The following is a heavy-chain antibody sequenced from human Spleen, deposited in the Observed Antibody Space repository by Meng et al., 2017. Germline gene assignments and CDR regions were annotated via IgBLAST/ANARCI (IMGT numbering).Heavy chain of an antibody. J-gene: IGHJ6*02. V-gene: IGHV4-61*01. CDR1: GGSVSSGSYY. CDR3: ARHYDILSGMDV. CDR2: IYYSGST. Sequence: SETLSLTCTVSGGSVSSGSYYWSWIRQPPGKGLEWIGYIYYSGSTYYNPSLKSRVTISVDTSKNQFSLKLSSVTAADTAVYYCARHYDILSGMDVWGQGTTVTVSS. D-gene: IGHD3-9*01.